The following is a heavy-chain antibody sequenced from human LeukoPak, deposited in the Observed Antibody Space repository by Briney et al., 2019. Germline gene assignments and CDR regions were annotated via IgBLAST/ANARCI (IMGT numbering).Heavy chain of an antibody. J-gene: IGHJ4*02. D-gene: IGHD3-22*01. CDR1: GFTFSSYW. CDR3: ARDWYDSSGYYFYYFDY. V-gene: IGHV3-7*01. Sequence: PGGSLRLSCAASGFTFSSYWMSWVRQAPGKGLEWVANIKQDGSEKYYVDSVKGRFTIFRDNAKNSLYLQMNSLRAEDTAVYYCARDWYDSSGYYFYYFDYWGQGTLVTVSS. CDR2: IKQDGSEK.